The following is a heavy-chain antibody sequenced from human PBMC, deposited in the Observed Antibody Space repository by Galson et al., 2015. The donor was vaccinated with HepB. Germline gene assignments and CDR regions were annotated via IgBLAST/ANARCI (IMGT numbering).Heavy chain of an antibody. CDR1: GFTFSSYA. D-gene: IGHD3-10*01. CDR2: ISGSGGST. J-gene: IGHJ4*02. V-gene: IGHV3-23*01. CDR3: AKDLAGQRPKGSGYYFDY. Sequence: SLRLSCAASGFTFSSYAMSWVRQAPGKGLEWVSAISGSGGSTYYADSVKGRFTISRDNSKNTLYLQMNSLRAEDTAVYYCAKDLAGQRPKGSGYYFDYWGQGTLVTVSS.